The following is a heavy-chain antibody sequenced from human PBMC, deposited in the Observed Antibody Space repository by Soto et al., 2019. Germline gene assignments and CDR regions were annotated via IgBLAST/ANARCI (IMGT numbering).Heavy chain of an antibody. CDR1: GFTFSSYD. D-gene: IGHD3-10*01. Sequence: EVQLVESGGGLVQPGGSLRLSCAASGFTFSSYDMHWVRQATGKGLEWVSAIGTAGDTYYPGSVKGRFTISRENAKNSLYLQMNSLRAGDTAVYYCARGAGLLWFGEVNWMDVWGQGTTVPVSS. V-gene: IGHV3-13*04. CDR3: ARGAGLLWFGEVNWMDV. CDR2: IGTAGDT. J-gene: IGHJ6*02.